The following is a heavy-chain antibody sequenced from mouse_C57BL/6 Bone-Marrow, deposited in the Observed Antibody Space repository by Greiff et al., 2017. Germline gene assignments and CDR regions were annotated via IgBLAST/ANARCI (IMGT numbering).Heavy chain of an antibody. J-gene: IGHJ2*01. V-gene: IGHV5-6*01. CDR3: ARLTVVVFDY. CDR1: GFTFSSYG. Sequence: VQLQQSGGDLVKPGGSLKLSCAASGFTFSSYGMSWVRQTPDKRLEWVATISSGGSYTYYPDSVKGRFTISRDNAKNTLYLQMSSLKSEDTAMYYCARLTVVVFDYWGQGTTLTVSS. D-gene: IGHD1-1*01. CDR2: ISSGGSYT.